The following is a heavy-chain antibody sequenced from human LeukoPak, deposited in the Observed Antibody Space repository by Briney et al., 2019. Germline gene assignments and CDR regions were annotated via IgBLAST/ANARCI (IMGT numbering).Heavy chain of an antibody. D-gene: IGHD6-13*01. J-gene: IGHJ4*02. CDR3: ARGYSSSWLGYFDY. CDR2: LSSDGSIK. CDR1: GFTFSSYV. V-gene: IGHV3-30*03. Sequence: GGSLRLSCVASGFTFSSYVIHWLRQAPGKRLELVAVLSSDGSIKYNADSVKGRFTISRDTSKNTVYLQMNSLGAEDTAFYYCARGYSSSWLGYFDYWGQGTLVTVST.